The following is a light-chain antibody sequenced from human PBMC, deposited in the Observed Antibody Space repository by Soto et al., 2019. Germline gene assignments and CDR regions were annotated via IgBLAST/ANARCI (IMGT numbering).Light chain of an antibody. CDR1: QSIGNW. CDR2: KAS. CDR3: QQYNSYV. V-gene: IGKV1-5*03. J-gene: IGKJ3*01. Sequence: DVQMTQTPSSLSASVGDRVILTCRASQSIGNWLAWYQQKPGKAPRLLIYKASSLESRVLTRFSGSGSGTDFTLTISSLQPEDFATYYCQQYNSYVFGPGTKVDIK.